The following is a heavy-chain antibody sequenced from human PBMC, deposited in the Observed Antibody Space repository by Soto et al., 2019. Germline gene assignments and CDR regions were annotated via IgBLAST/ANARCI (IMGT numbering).Heavy chain of an antibody. CDR3: ARVERGTATTVVDAFDI. D-gene: IGHD1-1*01. V-gene: IGHV4-34*01. CDR1: GGFVSSGSYY. J-gene: IGHJ3*02. Sequence: QVQLQQWGAGLLKPSETLSLTCAVYGGFVSSGSYYWSWIRQPPGKGLEWIGEMSDSGGTPFNPSLKSRVTISVDTSKNQFSLKMSSVTAADTALYYCARVERGTATTVVDAFDIWGPGTMVNVSS. CDR2: MSDSGGT.